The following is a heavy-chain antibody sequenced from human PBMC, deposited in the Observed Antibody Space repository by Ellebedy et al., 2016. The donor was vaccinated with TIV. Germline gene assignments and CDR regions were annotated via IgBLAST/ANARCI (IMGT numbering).Heavy chain of an antibody. CDR3: ARRIAGRPGYYYGMDV. CDR1: GFSFSTYW. J-gene: IGHJ6*02. V-gene: IGHV3-74*01. CDR2: INTDGGNI. Sequence: GGSLRLSCAASGFSFSTYWMHWVRQAPGKGLVWVSRINTDGGNILYADSVKGRFTISRDNSNNTLYLQMNSLRAEDTAVYYCARRIAGRPGYYYGMDVWGQGTTVTVSS. D-gene: IGHD6-6*01.